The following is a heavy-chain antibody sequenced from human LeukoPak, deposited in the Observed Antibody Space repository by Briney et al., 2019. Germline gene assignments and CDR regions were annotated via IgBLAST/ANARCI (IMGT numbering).Heavy chain of an antibody. D-gene: IGHD6-6*01. CDR1: GYSISSGYY. V-gene: IGHV4-38-2*02. CDR2: IHHSGST. CDR3: ARDVGARLPGY. J-gene: IGHJ4*02. Sequence: SETLSLTCSVSGYSISSGYYWGWIRQPPGKGLEWIGSIHHSGSTYYNPSLKSRVTISVDKSRNQFSLKLSSVTAADTALYYCARDVGARLPGYWGQGILVTVSS.